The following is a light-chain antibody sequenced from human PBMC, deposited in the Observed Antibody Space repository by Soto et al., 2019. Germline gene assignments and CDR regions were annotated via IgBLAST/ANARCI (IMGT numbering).Light chain of an antibody. CDR1: QSISSS. Sequence: DIQMTQSPSTLSASVGDRVTVTCRASQSISSSLAWFQQKPGKAPKLLMYHVSRLNSGVSSRFIGMGSGTEFTLTISSLQPDDFATYYCQQYDTHFWTFGQGTKVEIK. V-gene: IGKV1-5*03. CDR2: HVS. CDR3: QQYDTHFWT. J-gene: IGKJ1*01.